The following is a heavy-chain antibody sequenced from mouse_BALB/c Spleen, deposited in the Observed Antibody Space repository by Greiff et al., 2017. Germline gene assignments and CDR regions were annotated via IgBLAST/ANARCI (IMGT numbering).Heavy chain of an antibody. Sequence: EVQLVESGAELVKPGASVKLSCTASGFNIKDTYMHWVKQRPEQGLEWIGRIDPANGNTKYDPKFQGKATITADTSSNTAYLQLSSLTSEDTAVYYCARRPDYYGSSPYYAMDYWGQGTSVTVSS. CDR1: GFNIKDTY. D-gene: IGHD1-1*01. CDR2: IDPANGNT. V-gene: IGHV14-3*02. CDR3: ARRPDYYGSSPYYAMDY. J-gene: IGHJ4*01.